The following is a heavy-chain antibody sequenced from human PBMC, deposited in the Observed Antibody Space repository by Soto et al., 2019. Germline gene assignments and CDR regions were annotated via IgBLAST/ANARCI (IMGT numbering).Heavy chain of an antibody. CDR3: VGGFSSVVFDV. D-gene: IGHD6-19*01. Sequence: PSETLSLTCTVSGGSISSYYWSWIRQPPGKGLEWIGYFYYGGSTNYNPSLKSRVTISIDTSKNQFSLNLFSVTAADTAVYYCVGGFSSVVFDVWGQGTMVTVSS. CDR2: FYYGGST. CDR1: GGSISSYY. V-gene: IGHV4-59*01. J-gene: IGHJ3*01.